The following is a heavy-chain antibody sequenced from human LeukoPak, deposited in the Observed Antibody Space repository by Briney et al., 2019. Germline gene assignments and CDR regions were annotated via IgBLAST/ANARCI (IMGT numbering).Heavy chain of an antibody. V-gene: IGHV1-46*01. Sequence: ASVKVSCKASGYTFTSYYMHWVRQAPGQGLEWMGIINPSSGSTSYAQKFQGRVTITTDASTSKVYMELSSLRSEDTAVYYCAREPAKERLDWFDPWGQGTLFTVTS. CDR3: AREPAKERLDWFDP. CDR1: GYTFTSYY. CDR2: INPSSGST. D-gene: IGHD6-25*01. J-gene: IGHJ5*02.